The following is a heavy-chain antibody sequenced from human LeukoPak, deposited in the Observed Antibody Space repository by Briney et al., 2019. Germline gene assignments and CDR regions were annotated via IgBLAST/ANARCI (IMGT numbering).Heavy chain of an antibody. CDR2: IKPDGSEK. J-gene: IGHJ4*02. CDR3: AREEDNADEYLREDY. CDR1: GLPFSSYW. D-gene: IGHD2/OR15-2a*01. Sequence: GGSLRLSCAASGLPFSSYWMSWVRQAPGKGLEWVANIKPDGSEKNYVDSVKGRFTISRDNARNSLFLQMNSLRAEDTAVYYCAREEDNADEYLREDYWGQGTLVTVSS. V-gene: IGHV3-7*01.